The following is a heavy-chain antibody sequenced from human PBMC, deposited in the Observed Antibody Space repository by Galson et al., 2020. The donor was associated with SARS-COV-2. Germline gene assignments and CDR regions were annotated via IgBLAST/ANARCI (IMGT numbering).Heavy chain of an antibody. CDR3: ARGAPGH. J-gene: IGHJ4*02. Sequence: SGTLSLTCAVYGWSFSGYSWTWIRQFPGKGLEWIGQISDSGNTKYNPSLRSRVITSVDTSKNQFSLHLNSVTAAETAVDYFARGAPGHWGQGTLVTVSS. V-gene: IGHV4-34*01. CDR2: ISDSGNT. CDR1: GWSFSGYS.